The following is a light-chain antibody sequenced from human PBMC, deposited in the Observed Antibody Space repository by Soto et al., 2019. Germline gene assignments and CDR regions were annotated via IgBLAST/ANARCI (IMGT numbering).Light chain of an antibody. CDR1: QSVGSSF. CDR3: QLRRT. Sequence: EIVLTQSPGTLSLSPGERATLSCRASQSVGSSFLAWYQQKPGQAPRLLIYGASSRATGIPDRFSGSGSGTDFTLTISRLEPEDFAVYYCQLRRTFGQGTKVDIK. J-gene: IGKJ1*01. V-gene: IGKV3-20*01. CDR2: GAS.